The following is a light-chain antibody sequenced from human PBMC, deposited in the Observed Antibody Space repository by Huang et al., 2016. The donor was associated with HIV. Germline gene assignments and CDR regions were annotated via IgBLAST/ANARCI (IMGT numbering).Light chain of an antibody. Sequence: DIVMTQSPLSLPVTPGEPASISCRSSQSLLHNNGNNDLDWYLQKPGQAPQVLIFLGSNRASGVPDRFSGRGSGTIFTLKISRVEAEDVGVYYCIQSLQTPFTFGPGTKVDIK. CDR2: LGS. V-gene: IGKV2-28*01. CDR3: IQSLQTPFT. CDR1: QSLLHNNGNND. J-gene: IGKJ3*01.